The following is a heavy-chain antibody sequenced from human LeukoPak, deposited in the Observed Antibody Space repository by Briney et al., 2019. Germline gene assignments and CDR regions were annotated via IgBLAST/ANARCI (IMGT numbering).Heavy chain of an antibody. D-gene: IGHD6-25*01. CDR2: ISWNSGSI. CDR3: AKDIKGIAAARRGGYFDC. J-gene: IGHJ4*02. V-gene: IGHV3-9*01. CDR1: GFTFSSYW. Sequence: PGGSLRLSCAASGFTFSSYWMHWVRQAPGKGLEWVSGISWNSGSIGYADSVKGRFTISRDNAKNSLYLQMNSLRAEDTALYYCAKDIKGIAAARRGGYFDCGGQGTLVTVSS.